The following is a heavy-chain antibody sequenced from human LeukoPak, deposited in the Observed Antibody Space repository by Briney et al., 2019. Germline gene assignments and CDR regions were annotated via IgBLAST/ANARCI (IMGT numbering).Heavy chain of an antibody. CDR2: IYTSGTT. V-gene: IGHV4-61*02. D-gene: IGHD3-16*01. CDR3: ARSEINDYIKY. Sequence: SETLSLTCTVSGGSISSSNYYWSWIRQPAGKGLEWIGRIYTSGTTNYNPSLKSRVTISIDTSKNQFSLKLSSVTAADTAVYYCARSEINDYIKYWGQGILVTVSS. CDR1: GGSISSSNYY. J-gene: IGHJ4*02.